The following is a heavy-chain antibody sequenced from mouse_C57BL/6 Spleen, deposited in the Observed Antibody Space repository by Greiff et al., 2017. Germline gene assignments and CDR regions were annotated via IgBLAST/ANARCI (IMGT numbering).Heavy chain of an antibody. J-gene: IGHJ1*03. CDR1: GYSITSGYY. D-gene: IGHD1-1*01. CDR2: ISYDGSN. CDR3: ARSYYGSSWYFDV. V-gene: IGHV3-6*01. Sequence: EVQLQESGPGLVKPSQSLSLTCSVTGYSITSGYYWNWIRQFPGNKLEWMGYISYDGSNNYNPSLKNRISITRDTSKNQFFLKLNSVTTEDTATYYCARSYYGSSWYFDVWGTGTTVTVSS.